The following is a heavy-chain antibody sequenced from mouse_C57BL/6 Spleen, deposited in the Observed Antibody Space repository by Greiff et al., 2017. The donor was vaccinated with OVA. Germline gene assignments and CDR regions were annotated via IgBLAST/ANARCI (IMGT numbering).Heavy chain of an antibody. CDR2: IRLKSDNYAT. CDR1: GFTFSNYW. J-gene: IGHJ2*01. Sequence: EVQGVESGGGLVQPGGSMKLSCVASGFTFSNYWMNWVRQSPEKGLEWVAQIRLKSDNYATHYAESVKGRFTISRDDSKSSVYLQMNNLRAEDTGIYYCTAGLYFDYWGQGTTLTVSS. V-gene: IGHV6-3*01. D-gene: IGHD3-1*01. CDR3: TAGLYFDY.